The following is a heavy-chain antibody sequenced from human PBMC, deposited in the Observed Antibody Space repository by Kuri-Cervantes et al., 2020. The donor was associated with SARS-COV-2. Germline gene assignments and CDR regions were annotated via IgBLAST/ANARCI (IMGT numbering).Heavy chain of an antibody. Sequence: SETLSLTCTVSGASIISGGNYWTWIRQHQGKGLEWIGYMYSSGSTYYNPSFTGRVTILLDRSKNQFSLNLSSVTAADTAVYYCAREDLSSGWIDYWGQGTLVTVSS. J-gene: IGHJ4*02. D-gene: IGHD6-19*01. CDR2: MYSSGST. CDR1: GASIISGGNY. V-gene: IGHV4-31*03. CDR3: AREDLSSGWIDY.